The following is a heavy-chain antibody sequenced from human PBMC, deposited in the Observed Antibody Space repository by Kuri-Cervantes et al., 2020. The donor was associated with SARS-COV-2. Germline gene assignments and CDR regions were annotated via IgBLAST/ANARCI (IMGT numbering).Heavy chain of an antibody. Sequence: SVNVTCKASGGTFSSYAISGVRQAPGQGLEWMGGIIPIFGTANYAQKFQGRVTITTDESTSTAYMELSSLRSEDTAVYYCAGQLGALFDYWGQGTLVTVSS. J-gene: IGHJ4*02. CDR1: GGTFSSYA. CDR2: IIPIFGTA. D-gene: IGHD6-6*01. V-gene: IGHV1-69*05. CDR3: AGQLGALFDY.